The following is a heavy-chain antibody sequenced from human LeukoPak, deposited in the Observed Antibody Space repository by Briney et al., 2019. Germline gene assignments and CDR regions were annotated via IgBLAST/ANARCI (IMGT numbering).Heavy chain of an antibody. D-gene: IGHD3-9*01. Sequence: PSETLSLTCTVSGGSISSSSYHWGWIRQPPGKGLEWIGSIYYSGSTCYNPSLKSRVTISVDTSKNQFSLKLSSVTAADTAVYYCARQGWYYDILTGYYPDAFDIWGQGTMVTVSS. CDR3: ARQGWYYDILTGYYPDAFDI. V-gene: IGHV4-39*01. CDR1: GGSISSSSYH. CDR2: IYYSGST. J-gene: IGHJ3*02.